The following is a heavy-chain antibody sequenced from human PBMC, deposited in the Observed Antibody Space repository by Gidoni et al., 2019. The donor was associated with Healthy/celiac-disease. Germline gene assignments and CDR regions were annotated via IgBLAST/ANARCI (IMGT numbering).Heavy chain of an antibody. D-gene: IGHD3-3*01. CDR1: GFPFRRYS. V-gene: IGHV3-21*01. J-gene: IGHJ4*02. CDR3: ARALGDFWSGYADY. CDR2: ISSSSSYI. Sequence: DVQLSASGGGLVKPGGSLRLSFAASGFPFRRYSMNWVRQAPGKGLELVSSISSSSSYIYYADSVKGRFTISRDNAKNSLYLQMNSLRAEDTAVYYCARALGDFWSGYADYWGQGTLVTVSS.